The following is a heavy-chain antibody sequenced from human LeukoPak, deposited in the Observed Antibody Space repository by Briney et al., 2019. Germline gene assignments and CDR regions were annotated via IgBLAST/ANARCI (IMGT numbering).Heavy chain of an antibody. CDR3: ARGRTSGSYTLAY. Sequence: GGSLRLSCAASGFTFSDYYMSWIRQAPGKGLEWVSYISRSISTIHYADSVKGRFTISRDNSKNTLYLQMNSLRADDTAVYYCARGRTSGSYTLAYWGQGTLVTVSS. CDR1: GFTFSDYY. D-gene: IGHD1-26*01. V-gene: IGHV3-11*04. J-gene: IGHJ4*02. CDR2: ISRSISTI.